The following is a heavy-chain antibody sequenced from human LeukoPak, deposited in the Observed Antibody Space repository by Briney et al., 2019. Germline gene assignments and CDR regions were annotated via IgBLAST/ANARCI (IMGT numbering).Heavy chain of an antibody. V-gene: IGHV3-30*04. CDR2: ISYTGDTK. D-gene: IGHD2-15*01. J-gene: IGHJ4*02. Sequence: GRSLRLSCAASGFTFSNYFMHWVRQAPGKGLEWVAVISYTGDTKYYADSVKGRFTISRDSSKNTLWLQMNSLRAEDTAVYYCAKGSGLVFPGQNFDYWGQGTLVTVSS. CDR3: AKGSGLVFPGQNFDY. CDR1: GFTFSNYF.